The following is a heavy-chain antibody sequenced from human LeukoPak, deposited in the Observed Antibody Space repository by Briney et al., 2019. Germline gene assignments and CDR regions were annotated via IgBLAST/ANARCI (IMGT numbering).Heavy chain of an antibody. J-gene: IGHJ4*02. V-gene: IGHV1-18*01. CDR3: ARETDFWSGYYTPYYFDY. Sequence: GASVKVSCKASGYTFTDYGINWVRQAPGQGLEWMGWISAYNGHTNYAQNLQGRVTLTTDTSTSTAYMKLRSLRSDDTAVYYCARETDFWSGYYTPYYFDYWGQGTLVTVSS. CDR1: GYTFTDYG. D-gene: IGHD3-3*01. CDR2: ISAYNGHT.